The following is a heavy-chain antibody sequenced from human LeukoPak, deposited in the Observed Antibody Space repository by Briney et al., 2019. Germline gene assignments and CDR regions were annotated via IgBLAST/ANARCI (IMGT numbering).Heavy chain of an antibody. CDR1: GFTFSSYA. V-gene: IGHV3-23*01. Sequence: PGGSLRLSCVASGFTFSSYAMTWFRQAPGKGLEWVSSFSGGDGGPYHADSVKGRFTISRDNSKSTLYLQMNSLRAEDTAIYYCAKNGWLRSSGLWGDYWGQGALVTVSS. CDR3: AKNGWLRSSGLWGDY. CDR2: FSGGDGGP. J-gene: IGHJ4*02. D-gene: IGHD5-12*01.